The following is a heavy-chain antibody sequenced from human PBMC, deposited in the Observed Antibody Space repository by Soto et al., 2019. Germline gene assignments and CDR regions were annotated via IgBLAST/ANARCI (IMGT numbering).Heavy chain of an antibody. J-gene: IGHJ4*02. V-gene: IGHV1-46*03. CDR3: ARPWYSGSWPLFDY. Sequence: ASVKVSCKASGGTFSSYTISWVRQATGQGLEWMGWMNPSGGSTSYAQKFQGRVTMTRDTSTSTVYMELSSLRSEDTAVYYCARPWYSGSWPLFDYWGQGTLVTVSS. CDR2: MNPSGGST. CDR1: GGTFSSYT. D-gene: IGHD6-13*01.